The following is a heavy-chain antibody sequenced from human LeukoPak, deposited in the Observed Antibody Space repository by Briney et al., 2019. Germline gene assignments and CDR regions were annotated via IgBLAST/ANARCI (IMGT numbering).Heavy chain of an antibody. V-gene: IGHV4-39*01. CDR3: ARYCGGDCYSPYYGMDV. D-gene: IGHD2-21*02. Sequence: SETLSLTCTVSGGSISSGSYYWGWFRQPPGKGLEWIGSIFYSGSTYYNPSLKSRVTLAVDTSKNQISLKLSSVTAADMAVYYCARYCGGDCYSPYYGMDVWGQGTTVTVSS. CDR1: GGSISSGSYY. J-gene: IGHJ6*02. CDR2: IFYSGST.